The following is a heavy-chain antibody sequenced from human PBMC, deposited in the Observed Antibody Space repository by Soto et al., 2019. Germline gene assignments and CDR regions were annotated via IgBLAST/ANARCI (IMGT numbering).Heavy chain of an antibody. D-gene: IGHD6-13*01. CDR3: AIDSMQLTDSYDAFDI. CDR2: ISAYNGNT. Sequence: ASVKVSCKASGYTFTSYGISWVRQAPGQGLEWMGWISAYNGNTNYAQKLQGRVTMTTDTSTSTAYMELRSLRSDDTAVYYCAIDSMQLTDSYDAFDIGGQGTMVTVSS. J-gene: IGHJ3*02. V-gene: IGHV1-18*01. CDR1: GYTFTSYG.